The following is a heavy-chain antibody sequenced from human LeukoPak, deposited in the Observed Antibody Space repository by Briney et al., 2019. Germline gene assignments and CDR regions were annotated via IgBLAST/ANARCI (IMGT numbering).Heavy chain of an antibody. CDR1: GFTLSNHA. V-gene: IGHV3-23*01. Sequence: GGSLRLSCAASGFTLSNHAMIWVRQAPGKGLEWVSSISGSGAMTYYADSVKGRFTISRDNAMDTLYLHMNSLRADDTAVYYCAKDRLDGSGSQFESWGQGSLVIVSS. D-gene: IGHD3-10*01. CDR2: ISGSGAMT. J-gene: IGHJ4*02. CDR3: AKDRLDGSGSQFES.